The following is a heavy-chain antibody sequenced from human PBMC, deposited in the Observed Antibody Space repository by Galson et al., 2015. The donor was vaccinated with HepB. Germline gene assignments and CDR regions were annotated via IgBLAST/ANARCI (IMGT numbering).Heavy chain of an antibody. CDR1: GYTFTDYY. CDR3: ARTYYDILTGYYPFDY. CDR2: VDPEDGET. Sequence: VKVSCKVSGYTFTDYYMHWVQQAPGKGLEWMGLVDPEDGETIYAEKFQGRVTITADTSTDTAYMELSSLRSEDTAVYYCARTYYDILTGYYPFDYWGQGTLVTVSS. V-gene: IGHV1-69-2*01. D-gene: IGHD3-9*01. J-gene: IGHJ4*02.